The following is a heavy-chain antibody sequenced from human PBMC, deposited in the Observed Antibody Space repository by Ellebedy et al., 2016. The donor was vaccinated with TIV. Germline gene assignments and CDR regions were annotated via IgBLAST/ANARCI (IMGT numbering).Heavy chain of an antibody. CDR2: ISGSGDRT. CDR1: GFTFSSYA. J-gene: IGHJ4*02. CDR3: AKDRGYDGGRAIFDS. V-gene: IGHV3-23*01. Sequence: GESLKISCAASGFTFSSYAMGWVRQAPGKGLEWVSGISGSGDRTYYADSVKGRFTISSDNSKNMLFLQMNSLRAEDTAVFYCAKDRGYDGGRAIFDSWGQGILITVSS. D-gene: IGHD3-10*01.